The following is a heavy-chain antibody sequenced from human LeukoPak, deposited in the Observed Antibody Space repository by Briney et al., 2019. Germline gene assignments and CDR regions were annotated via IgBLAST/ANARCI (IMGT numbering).Heavy chain of an antibody. CDR2: INPSGGST. CDR3: ARDYGYCSGGSCYDLGY. Sequence: EASVKVSCKASGYTFTSYYMHWVRQAPGQGLEWMGIINPSGGSTSYAQKFQGRVTMTRDTSTSTVYMELSSLRSEDTAVYYCARDYGYCSGGSCYDLGYWGQGTLVTVSS. D-gene: IGHD2-15*01. J-gene: IGHJ4*02. CDR1: GYTFTSYY. V-gene: IGHV1-46*01.